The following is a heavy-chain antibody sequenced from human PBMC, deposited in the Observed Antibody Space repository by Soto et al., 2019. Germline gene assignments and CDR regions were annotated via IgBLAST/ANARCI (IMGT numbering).Heavy chain of an antibody. J-gene: IGHJ6*02. CDR1: GFTFSSYS. CDR3: ARAKRTMVRGAYGMDV. V-gene: IGHV3-48*02. D-gene: IGHD3-10*01. CDR2: ISSSSSTI. Sequence: EVQLVESGGGLVQPGGSLRLSCAASGFTFSSYSMNWVRQAPGKGLEWVSYISSSSSTIYYADSVKGRFTISRDNAKNSLYLQMNSLRDEDTAVYYCARAKRTMVRGAYGMDVWGQGTTVTVSS.